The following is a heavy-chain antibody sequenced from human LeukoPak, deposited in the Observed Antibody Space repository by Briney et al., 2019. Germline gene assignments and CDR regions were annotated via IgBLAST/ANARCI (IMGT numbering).Heavy chain of an antibody. V-gene: IGHV3-33*08. Sequence: QPGRSLRLSCVVSGFTFSNYAMHWVRQAPGKGLEWVAVIWYDGSNKYYADSVKGRFTISRDNSKNTLYLQMNSLRAEDTAVYYCARGREGSWLFDYWGQGTLVTVSS. CDR3: ARGREGSWLFDY. CDR2: IWYDGSNK. CDR1: GFTFSNYA. J-gene: IGHJ4*02. D-gene: IGHD3-10*01.